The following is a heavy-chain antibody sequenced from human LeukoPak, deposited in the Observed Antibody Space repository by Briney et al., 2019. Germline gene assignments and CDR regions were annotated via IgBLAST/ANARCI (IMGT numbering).Heavy chain of an antibody. D-gene: IGHD3-10*01. CDR1: GFTFSSYG. V-gene: IGHV3-30*18. CDR2: ISYDGSNK. CDR3: AKEGPRGVSFDY. Sequence: GGSLRLSCAASGFTFSSYGMHWVRQAPGKGLEWVAVISYDGSNKYYADSVKGRFTISRDNSKNTLYLQMNSLRAEDTAVYYCAKEGPRGVSFDYWGQGTLVTVYS. J-gene: IGHJ4*02.